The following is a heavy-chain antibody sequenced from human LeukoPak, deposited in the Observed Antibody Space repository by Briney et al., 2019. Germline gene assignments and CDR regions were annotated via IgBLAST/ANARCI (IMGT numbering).Heavy chain of an antibody. D-gene: IGHD1-26*01. J-gene: IGHJ4*02. Sequence: PGGSLRLSCAASGFTFSSYAMSWVRQAPGKGLEWVSSISRGSGSIFYADSVKGRVTISRDNAKNSLYLQMNSLRVEDSAVYYCASGSPAGDYWGQGTLVTVSS. CDR2: ISRGSGSI. CDR1: GFTFSSYA. CDR3: ASGSPAGDY. V-gene: IGHV3-21*01.